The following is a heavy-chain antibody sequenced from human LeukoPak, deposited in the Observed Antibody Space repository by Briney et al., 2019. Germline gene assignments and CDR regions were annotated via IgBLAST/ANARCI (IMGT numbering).Heavy chain of an antibody. J-gene: IGHJ3*01. V-gene: IGHV1-69*13. CDR3: AWHPRPNVAFDV. Sequence: ASVKVSCKSSVGTFSSYAISWVRQAPGQGLEWMGGIIPIFGTANNAQKFQGRVTITANESTSTAYMGPSSLTSEDTAVYDCAWHPRPNVAFDVWGQGTMVTVSS. CDR2: IIPIFGTA. CDR1: VGTFSSYA.